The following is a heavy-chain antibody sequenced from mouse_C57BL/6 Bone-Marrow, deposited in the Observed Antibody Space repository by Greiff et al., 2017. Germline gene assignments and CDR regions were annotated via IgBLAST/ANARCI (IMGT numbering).Heavy chain of an antibody. V-gene: IGHV1-69*01. D-gene: IGHD1-1*01. Sequence: QVQLQQPGAELVMPGASVKLSCKASGYTFTSYWMHWVKQRPGQGLEWIGEIDPSDSYTNYNQKFKGKSTLTVDKSSSTAYMQLSSLTSEDSAVYYCARVPSTVVEGWYFDVWGTGTTVTVSS. CDR2: IDPSDSYT. CDR1: GYTFTSYW. J-gene: IGHJ1*03. CDR3: ARVPSTVVEGWYFDV.